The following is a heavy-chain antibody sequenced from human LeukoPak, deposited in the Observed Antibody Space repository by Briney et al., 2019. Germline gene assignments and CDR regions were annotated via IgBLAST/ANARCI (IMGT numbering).Heavy chain of an antibody. V-gene: IGHV1-2*02. D-gene: IGHD6-19*01. CDR3: ARLTSSGWSNYFDY. Sequence: ASVKVSCKASGYTFTGYYMHWVRQAPGQGLEWMGWINPNSGGTNYAQKFQGGVTMTRDTSISTAYMELSRLRSDDTAVYYCARLTSSGWSNYFDYWGQGTLVTVSS. CDR2: INPNSGGT. CDR1: GYTFTGYY. J-gene: IGHJ4*02.